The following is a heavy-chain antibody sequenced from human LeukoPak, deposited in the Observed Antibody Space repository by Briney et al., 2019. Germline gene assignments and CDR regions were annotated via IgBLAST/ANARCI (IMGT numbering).Heavy chain of an antibody. CDR3: ARYQDGGYSLDY. Sequence: SEALSLTCTVSGGSVSTDYWSWIRQPPGKGLEGIGYISYSGSTNYNPSLKSRVTMSVDTSKKQFSLKLSSVTAADTAVYYCARYQDGGYSLDYWGQGTLVTVSS. CDR1: GGSVSTDY. CDR2: ISYSGST. J-gene: IGHJ4*02. D-gene: IGHD5-12*01. V-gene: IGHV4-59*08.